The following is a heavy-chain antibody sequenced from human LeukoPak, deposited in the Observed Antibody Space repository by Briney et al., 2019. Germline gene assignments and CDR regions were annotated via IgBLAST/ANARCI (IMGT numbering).Heavy chain of an antibody. D-gene: IGHD2-21*02. CDR3: ARESGCRNSDCYEGGYMDV. CDR2: ISWNSDTI. V-gene: IGHV3-9*01. J-gene: IGHJ6*03. Sequence: PGRSLRLSCAASGFTFDNYAFHWVRQTPGKGLEWVSGISWNSDTIGYADSVKGRFSISRDNTKNSLYLQMNSLRAEDTAVYYCARESGCRNSDCYEGGYMDVWGKGTTVIISS. CDR1: GFTFDNYA.